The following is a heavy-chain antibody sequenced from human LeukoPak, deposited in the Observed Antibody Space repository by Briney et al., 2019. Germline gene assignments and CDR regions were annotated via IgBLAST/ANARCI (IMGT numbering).Heavy chain of an antibody. CDR1: GFTFDDYA. CDR3: ARAAAEAYYYYGMDV. CDR2: ISSSSSYI. V-gene: IGHV3-21*01. J-gene: IGHJ6*02. D-gene: IGHD6-13*01. Sequence: GGSLRLSCAASGFTFDDYAMHWVRQAPGKGLEWVSSISSSSSYIYYADSVRGRFTISRDNAKNSLYLQMNSLRAEDTAVYYCARAAAEAYYYYGMDVWGQGTTVTVSS.